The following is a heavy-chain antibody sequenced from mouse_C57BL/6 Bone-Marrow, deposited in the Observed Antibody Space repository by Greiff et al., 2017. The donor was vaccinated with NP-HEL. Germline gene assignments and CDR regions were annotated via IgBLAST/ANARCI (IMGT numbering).Heavy chain of an antibody. J-gene: IGHJ3*01. CDR2: INPNNGGT. CDR1: GYTFTDYY. CDR3: ARYGYYTPFAY. D-gene: IGHD2-12*01. Sequence: VQLQQSGPELVKPGASVKISCKASGYTFTDYYMSWVKQSHGKSLEWIGDINPNNGGTSYNQKFKGKATLTVDKSSSTAYMELRSLTSEDSAVYYCARYGYYTPFAYWGQGTLVTVSA. V-gene: IGHV1-26*01.